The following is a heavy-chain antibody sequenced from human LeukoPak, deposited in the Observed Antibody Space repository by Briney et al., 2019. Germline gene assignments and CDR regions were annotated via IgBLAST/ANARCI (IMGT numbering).Heavy chain of an antibody. CDR2: ISGSVDST. D-gene: IGHD6-19*01. CDR3: AKRLIVVAGTWFDP. J-gene: IGHJ5*02. Sequence: GGSLRLSCAASGLTFSSYAMSWVRQAPEKGLEWVSTISGSVDSTYYADSVEGRFTISRDNSKNTLYLQMNSLRAEDTAVYYCAKRLIVVAGTWFDPWGQGTLVTVSS. V-gene: IGHV3-23*01. CDR1: GLTFSSYA.